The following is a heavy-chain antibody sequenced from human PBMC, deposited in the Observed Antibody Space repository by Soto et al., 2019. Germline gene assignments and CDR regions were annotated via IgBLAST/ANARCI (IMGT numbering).Heavy chain of an antibody. V-gene: IGHV4-30-2*01. D-gene: IGHD3-10*01. CDR1: GGSIGGAGYS. CDR3: ARAQFYSGSGNYHNLMFDP. Sequence: LSLTCAVSGGSIGGAGYSWSWIRQPPGGGLDWIGYIYESGTILYNPSLKTRLTISLNWSDKQFSLTLNSVTAADTAVYYCARAQFYSGSGNYHNLMFDPWGQGTQVTVSS. J-gene: IGHJ5*02. CDR2: IYESGTI.